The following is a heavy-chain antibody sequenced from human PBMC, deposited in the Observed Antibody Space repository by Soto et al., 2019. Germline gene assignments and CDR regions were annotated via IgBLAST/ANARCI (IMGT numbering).Heavy chain of an antibody. CDR3: AREDGVWYYDSTGLGN. CDR2: INSDGSST. CDR1: GFTFSSYW. V-gene: IGHV3-74*01. D-gene: IGHD3-22*01. Sequence: EVQLVESGGGLVQPGGSLRLSCAASGFTFSSYWMHWVRQAPGKGLVWVSRINSDGSSTSYADSVKGRFTISRDNAKNTLYLQMNRLRAEDTAVYYCAREDGVWYYDSTGLGNWGQGTLVTVSS. J-gene: IGHJ4*02.